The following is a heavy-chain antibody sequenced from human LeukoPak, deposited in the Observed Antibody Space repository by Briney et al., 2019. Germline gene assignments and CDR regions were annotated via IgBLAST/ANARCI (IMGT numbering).Heavy chain of an antibody. CDR1: GGTFSSNA. J-gene: IGHJ5*02. D-gene: IGHD2-2*01. CDR2: IIPIFGTA. Sequence: SVKVSCKASGGTFSSNAISWVRQAPGQGLEWMGGIIPIFGTANYAQKFQGRVTITADESTSTAYMELSSLRSEDTAVYYCARDGRSPGSTSLLHWFDPWGQGTLVTVSS. V-gene: IGHV1-69*13. CDR3: ARDGRSPGSTSLLHWFDP.